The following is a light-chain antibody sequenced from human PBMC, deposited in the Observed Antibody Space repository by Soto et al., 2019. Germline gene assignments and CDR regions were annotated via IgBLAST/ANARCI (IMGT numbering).Light chain of an antibody. V-gene: IGLV1-44*01. J-gene: IGLJ2*01. CDR2: GNN. Sequence: QSVLTQPPSASGTPGQRVTISCSGTISNIGSNSVNWFQQLPGTAPKLLIYGNNQRPSGVPDRFSGSKSGTSASLAISGLQSKDEADYYCAAWDDSLNDPLLIFGGGTKLTVL. CDR3: AAWDDSLNDPLLI. CDR1: ISNIGSNS.